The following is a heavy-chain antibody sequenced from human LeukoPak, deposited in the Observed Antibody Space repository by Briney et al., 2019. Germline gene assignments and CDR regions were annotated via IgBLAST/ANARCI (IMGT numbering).Heavy chain of an antibody. D-gene: IGHD3-10*01. CDR2: IYYSGST. CDR1: GGSISSYY. CDR3: AREGKYYGSGSYYKKQTGVDY. Sequence: SETLSLTCTVSGGSISSYYWSWIRQPPGKGLEWIGYIYYSGSTNYNPSLKSRVTISVDTSKNQFSLKLSSVTAADTAVYYCAREGKYYGSGSYYKKQTGVDYWGQGTLVTVSS. V-gene: IGHV4-59*01. J-gene: IGHJ4*02.